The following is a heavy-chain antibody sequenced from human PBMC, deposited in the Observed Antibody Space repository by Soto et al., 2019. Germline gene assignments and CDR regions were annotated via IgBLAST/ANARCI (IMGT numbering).Heavy chain of an antibody. CDR3: ARVTTGSNFDN. D-gene: IGHD1-1*01. V-gene: IGHV1-46*01. J-gene: IGHJ4*02. CDR2: INPSGGSP. Sequence: PAKGSFMDHGHTYTVYYLRCVLLAPGQGLERMGWINPSGGSPSYAPKFQGRLTMTRDTSTSTDYMELGSLRSEDTAVYYCARVTTGSNFDNWGRGTLVTVSS. CDR1: GHTYTVYY.